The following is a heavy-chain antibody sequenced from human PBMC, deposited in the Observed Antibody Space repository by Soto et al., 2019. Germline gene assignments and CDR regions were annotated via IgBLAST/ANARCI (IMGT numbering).Heavy chain of an antibody. V-gene: IGHV1-18*01. D-gene: IGHD6-19*01. CDR2: LSTYNGDT. CDR3: ARTVAGYFDS. CDR1: GYTFTSSG. J-gene: IGHJ4*02. Sequence: QVQLVQSGAEVKKPGASVKVSRKASGYTFTSSGISWVRQAPGQGPEWMGWLSTYNGDTNYAQKFQGRVTMTTDTSTSTAYMDLRSLRSDDRAVYYCARTVAGYFDSWGQGTLVTVSS.